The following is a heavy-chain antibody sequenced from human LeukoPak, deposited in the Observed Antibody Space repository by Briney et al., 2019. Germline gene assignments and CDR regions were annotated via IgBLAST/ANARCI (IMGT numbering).Heavy chain of an antibody. Sequence: GGSLRLSCAASGFTFSSYAMSWVRQAPGKGLEWVSTITGSADSTFYAVSVKGRFTISRDNSKNTLDLQMNSLRAEDAAVYYCAKAPVTSCRGAYCYPFDYWGQGTLVTVSS. V-gene: IGHV3-23*01. D-gene: IGHD2-21*01. CDR2: ITGSADST. CDR3: AKAPVTSCRGAYCYPFDY. J-gene: IGHJ4*02. CDR1: GFTFSSYA.